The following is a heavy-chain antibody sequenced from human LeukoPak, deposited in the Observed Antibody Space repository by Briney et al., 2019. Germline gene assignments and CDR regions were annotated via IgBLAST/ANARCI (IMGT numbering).Heavy chain of an antibody. CDR2: ISYDGSNK. D-gene: IGHD6-13*01. CDR1: GFTFSSYG. Sequence: GGSLRLSCAASGFTFSSYGTHWVRQAPGKGLEWVAVISYDGSNKYYADSVKGRFTISRDNSKNTLYLQMNSLRAEDTAVYYCAKDVYSSSWYIPYYYYGMDVWGQGTTVTVSS. V-gene: IGHV3-30*18. J-gene: IGHJ6*02. CDR3: AKDVYSSSWYIPYYYYGMDV.